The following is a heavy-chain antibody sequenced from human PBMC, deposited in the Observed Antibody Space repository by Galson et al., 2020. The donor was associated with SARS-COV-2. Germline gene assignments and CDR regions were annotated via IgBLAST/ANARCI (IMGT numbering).Heavy chain of an antibody. D-gene: IGHD3-16*02. CDR3: VLIEPSRYSDY. CDR1: GYTFTTYY. CDR2: IDPKFGDT. Sequence: GESLKISCKASGYTFTTYYIHWVRQAPGQGLEYMGWIDPKFGDTNYRQKFQGRVTMTRDTSSSTAYMELSTLSSDDTALYYCVLIEPSRYSDYWGQGSLVTVSS. V-gene: IGHV1-2*02. J-gene: IGHJ4*02.